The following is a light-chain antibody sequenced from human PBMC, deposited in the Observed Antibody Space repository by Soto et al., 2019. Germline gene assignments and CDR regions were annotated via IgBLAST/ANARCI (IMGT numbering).Light chain of an antibody. CDR1: SSNIGSNY. V-gene: IGLV1-47*01. CDR3: ASWDDSLKGYV. CDR2: RIY. J-gene: IGLJ1*01. Sequence: QSVLTQPPSASGTPGQRVTISCSGSSSNIGSNYVYWYQQLPGTAPKLLICRIYERPPGVPDRFSGSRSGTSASLAISGLRSEDEADYYCASWDDSLKGYVFGTGTKVTVL.